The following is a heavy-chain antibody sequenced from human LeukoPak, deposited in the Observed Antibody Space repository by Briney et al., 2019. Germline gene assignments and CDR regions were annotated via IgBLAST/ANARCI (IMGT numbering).Heavy chain of an antibody. V-gene: IGHV3-53*04. CDR2: IYSVGST. J-gene: IGHJ6*02. D-gene: IGHD6-19*01. CDR3: SQGIAVAGTHYGMDV. CDR1: GFTVSSNY. Sequence: GGSLRLSCAASGFTVSSNYMGGVRQAPGKGLECVSVIYSVGSTYYADSVKGRFTISRHNSKNTLYLQMNSLRAEDTAVYYCSQGIAVAGTHYGMDVWGQGTTVTVPS.